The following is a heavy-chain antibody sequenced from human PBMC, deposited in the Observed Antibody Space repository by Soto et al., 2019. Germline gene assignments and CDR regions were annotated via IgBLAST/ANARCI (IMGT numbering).Heavy chain of an antibody. D-gene: IGHD6-13*01. J-gene: IGHJ3*02. CDR2: INPSCGST. CDR3: AREGYTRGAFDI. CDR1: RYTFTSYY. V-gene: IGHV1-46*01. Sequence: ASVKVSCKACRYTFTSYYMRSLRQAPGQGLEWMRIINPSCGSTSYAQKFQGRVTMTRDTSTSTVYMEVSSLRSEVTAVYYYAREGYTRGAFDIWGQGTTVTVSS.